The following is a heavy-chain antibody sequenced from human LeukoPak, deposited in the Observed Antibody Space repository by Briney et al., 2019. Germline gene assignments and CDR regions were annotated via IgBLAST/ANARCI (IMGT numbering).Heavy chain of an antibody. J-gene: IGHJ4*02. V-gene: IGHV3-23*01. CDR1: RFTFNSYA. Sequence: GGSLRLSCAASRFTFNSYAMSWVRQAPGKGLEWVSAISGSGGSTYYADSVKGRFTISRGNSKNTLYLQMNSLRAEGTAGYYCVKNWLFDYWGQGTLVTVSS. CDR2: ISGSGGST. CDR3: VKNWLFDY. D-gene: IGHD3-22*01.